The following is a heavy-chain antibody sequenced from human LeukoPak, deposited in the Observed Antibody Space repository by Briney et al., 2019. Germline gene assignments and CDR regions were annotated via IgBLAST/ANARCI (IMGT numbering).Heavy chain of an antibody. J-gene: IGHJ6*03. D-gene: IGHD2-2*01. Sequence: SETLSLTCTVSGGSISSGSYYWSWIRQPAGKGLEWIGRIYTSGSTNYNPSLKSRVTISVDTSKNQFSLKLSSVTAADTAVYYCARDGGIVVVPAAMSPCYYYYMDVWGKGTTVTVSS. CDR2: IYTSGST. V-gene: IGHV4-61*02. CDR3: ARDGGIVVVPAAMSPCYYYYMDV. CDR1: GGSISSGSYY.